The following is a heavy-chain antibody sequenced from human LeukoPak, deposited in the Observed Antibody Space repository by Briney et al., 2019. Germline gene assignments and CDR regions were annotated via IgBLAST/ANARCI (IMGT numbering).Heavy chain of an antibody. V-gene: IGHV4-4*07. Sequence: SETLSLTCTVSGGSISSYYWSWIRQPAGKGLEWIGRIYTSGSTNYNPSLKSRVTMSVDTSKNQFSLKLSSVTAADTAVYYCARLYCSSTSCAPYFDYWGQGTLVTVSS. J-gene: IGHJ4*02. CDR1: GGSISSYY. CDR3: ARLYCSSTSCAPYFDY. D-gene: IGHD2-2*01. CDR2: IYTSGST.